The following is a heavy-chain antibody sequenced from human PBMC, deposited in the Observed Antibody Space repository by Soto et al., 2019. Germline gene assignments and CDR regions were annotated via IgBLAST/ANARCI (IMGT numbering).Heavy chain of an antibody. Sequence: SETLSLTCTVSGGSISSSSYYWGWIRQPPGKGLEWIGSIYYSGSTYYNPSLKSRVTISVDTSKNQFSLKLSSVTAADTAVYYCARHPQSIPLPKLRFLLWGQGTLVTVSS. D-gene: IGHD3-3*01. CDR3: ARHPQSIPLPKLRFLL. V-gene: IGHV4-39*01. CDR1: GGSISSSSYY. J-gene: IGHJ4*02. CDR2: IYYSGST.